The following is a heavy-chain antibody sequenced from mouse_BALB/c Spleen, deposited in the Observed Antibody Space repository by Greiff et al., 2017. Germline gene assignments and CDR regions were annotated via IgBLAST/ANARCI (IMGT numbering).Heavy chain of an antibody. CDR3: TLDRYDAYAMDY. J-gene: IGHJ4*01. V-gene: IGHV6-6*02. D-gene: IGHD2-14*01. Sequence: EVKLMESGGGLVQPGGSMKLSCVASGFTFSNYWMNWVRQSPEKGLEWVAEIRLKSNNYATHYAESVKGRFTISRDDSKSSVYLQMNNLRAEDTGIYYCTLDRYDAYAMDYWGQGTSVTVSS. CDR1: GFTFSNYW. CDR2: IRLKSNNYAT.